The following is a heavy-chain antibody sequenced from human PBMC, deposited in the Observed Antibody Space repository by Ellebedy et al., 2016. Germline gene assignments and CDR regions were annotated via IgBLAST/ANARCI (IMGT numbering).Heavy chain of an antibody. Sequence: ASVKVSXXASGYTFTSYYMHWVRQAPGQGLEWMGIINPSGGSTSYAQKFQGRVTMTRDTSTSTVYMELSSLRSEDTAVYYCAREPGYYDSSGDRGLFQHWGQGTLVTVSS. CDR2: INPSGGST. V-gene: IGHV1-46*01. D-gene: IGHD3-22*01. J-gene: IGHJ1*01. CDR3: AREPGYYDSSGDRGLFQH. CDR1: GYTFTSYY.